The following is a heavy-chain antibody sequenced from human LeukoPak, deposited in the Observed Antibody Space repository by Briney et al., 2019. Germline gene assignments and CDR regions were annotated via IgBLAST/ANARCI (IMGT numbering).Heavy chain of an antibody. V-gene: IGHV3-23*01. CDR2: IPSSGVST. CDR3: AKDSSPRAADEIDY. CDR1: GFTFSSYA. Sequence: TGGSLRLSCAASGFTFSSYAMSWVRQAPGKGLEWVSGIPSSGVSTYYADSVKGRFTISRDNSKNTVYLQMNSLRAEDTAIYFCAKDSSPRAADEIDYWGQGTLVTVSS. J-gene: IGHJ4*02. D-gene: IGHD6-13*01.